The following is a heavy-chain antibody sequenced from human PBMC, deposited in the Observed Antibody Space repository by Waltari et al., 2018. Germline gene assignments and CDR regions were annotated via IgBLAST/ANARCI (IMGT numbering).Heavy chain of an antibody. V-gene: IGHV1-2*06. D-gene: IGHD3-3*01. J-gene: IGHJ3*02. CDR1: GYTFTGYY. Sequence: QVQLVQSGAEVKKPGASVKVSCKASGYTFTGYYMHWVRQAPGQGVEWMGRINPNSGGTNYAQKVKGRVTMTRDTSISTAYRELSRLRSDDTAVYYCARKGVSSPAFDIWGQGTMVTVSS. CDR3: ARKGVSSPAFDI. CDR2: INPNSGGT.